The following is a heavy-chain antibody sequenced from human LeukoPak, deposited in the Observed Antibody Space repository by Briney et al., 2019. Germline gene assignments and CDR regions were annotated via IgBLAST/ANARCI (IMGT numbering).Heavy chain of an antibody. V-gene: IGHV3-30*02. J-gene: IGHJ6*03. D-gene: IGHD1-26*01. CDR3: AKKVGAPETYYYYYMDV. CDR1: GFTFSTYG. Sequence: GGSLRLSCAASGFTFSTYGMHWVRQAPGKGLEWVAFIRYDGSNKYYADSVKGRFTISRDNSKNTLYLQMNSLRAEDTAVYYRAKKVGAPETYYYYYMDVWGKGTTVTVSS. CDR2: IRYDGSNK.